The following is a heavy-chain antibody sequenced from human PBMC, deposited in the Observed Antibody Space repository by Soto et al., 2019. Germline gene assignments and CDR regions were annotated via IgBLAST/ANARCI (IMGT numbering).Heavy chain of an antibody. Sequence: PSETLSLTCAVSGASISTNNWWSWVRQPPGKGLEWIGEVYHSGSTNHNPSLKSRVTISIDKSKNQFSLRLTSMTAADTAVYYCAVPGAGDFDYWSQGTLVTVSS. V-gene: IGHV4-4*02. D-gene: IGHD6-13*01. CDR1: GASISTNNW. J-gene: IGHJ4*02. CDR2: VYHSGST. CDR3: AVPGAGDFDY.